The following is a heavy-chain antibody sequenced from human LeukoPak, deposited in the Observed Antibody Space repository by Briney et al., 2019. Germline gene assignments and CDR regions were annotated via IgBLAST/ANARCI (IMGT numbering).Heavy chain of an antibody. Sequence: SETLSLTCTVSGGSISSGSYYWSWIRQPAGKGLEWIGRIYTSGSTNYNPSLKSRVTISVDTSKNQFSLQLNSVTPEDTGVYYCARGGSGTPPGFHHWGQGTLVTVSS. D-gene: IGHD3-10*01. CDR1: GGSISSGSYY. CDR2: IYTSGST. V-gene: IGHV4-61*02. J-gene: IGHJ1*01. CDR3: ARGGSGTPPGFHH.